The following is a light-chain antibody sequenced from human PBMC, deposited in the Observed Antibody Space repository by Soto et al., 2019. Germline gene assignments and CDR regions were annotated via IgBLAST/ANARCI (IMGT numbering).Light chain of an antibody. CDR2: GNI. CDR1: SSNIGAGYD. V-gene: IGLV1-40*01. Sequence: QSVLTQPPSVSGAPGQRVTIYCTGSSSNIGAGYDVHWYQQLPGTAPKLLIYGNINRPSGVPDRFSGSKSGTSASLAITGLQAEDAAYYYCQSCDSSLSGSGVFGTGTKVTVL. CDR3: QSCDSSLSGSGV. J-gene: IGLJ1*01.